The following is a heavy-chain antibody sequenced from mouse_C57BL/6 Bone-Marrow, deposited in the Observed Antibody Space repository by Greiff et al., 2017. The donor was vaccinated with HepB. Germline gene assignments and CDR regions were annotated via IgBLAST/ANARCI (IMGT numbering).Heavy chain of an antibody. CDR2: IRSKSNNYAT. CDR3: VRGEDGWGFAY. D-gene: IGHD2-3*01. Sequence: DVMLVESGGGLVQPKGSLKLSCAASGFSFNTYAMNWVRQAPGKGLEWVARIRSKSNNYATYYADSVKDRFTISRDDSESMLYLQMNNLKTEDTAMYYCVRGEDGWGFAYWGQGTLVTVSA. CDR1: GFSFNTYA. V-gene: IGHV10-1*01. J-gene: IGHJ3*01.